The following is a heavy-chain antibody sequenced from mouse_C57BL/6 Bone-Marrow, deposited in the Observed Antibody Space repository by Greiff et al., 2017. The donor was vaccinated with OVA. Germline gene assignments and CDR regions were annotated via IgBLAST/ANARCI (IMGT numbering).Heavy chain of an antibody. J-gene: IGHJ1*03. D-gene: IGHD1-1*01. CDR1: GYTFTSYW. CDR3: ASLMTTGVDWYFDV. Sequence: QVQLQQPGAELVRPGSSVKLSCKASGYTFTSYWMHWVKQRPIQGLEWIGNIDPSDSETPYNQKFKDKATLTVDKSSSTAYMQLSSLTSADSAVYYCASLMTTGVDWYFDVWGTGTTVTVSS. CDR2: IDPSDSET. V-gene: IGHV1-52*01.